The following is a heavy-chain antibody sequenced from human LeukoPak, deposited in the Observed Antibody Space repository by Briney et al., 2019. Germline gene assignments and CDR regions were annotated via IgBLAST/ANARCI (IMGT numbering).Heavy chain of an antibody. D-gene: IGHD6-6*01. Sequence: SETLSLTCTVSGVSISSSNSYWGWIRQPPGKGLEWIGSIYYSGSTYYNPSLKSRVTISVDTSKNQFSLKLSSVTAADTAVYYCARVSGSSFERTFSYFDYWGQGTLVTVSS. CDR1: GVSISSSNSY. J-gene: IGHJ4*02. CDR3: ARVSGSSFERTFSYFDY. V-gene: IGHV4-39*07. CDR2: IYYSGST.